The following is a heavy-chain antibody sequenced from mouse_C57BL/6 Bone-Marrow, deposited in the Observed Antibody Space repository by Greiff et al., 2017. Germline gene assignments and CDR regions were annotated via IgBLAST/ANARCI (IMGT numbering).Heavy chain of an antibody. CDR3: ARGDLRAWFAY. CDR1: GYTFTSYW. CDR2: IHPNSGST. V-gene: IGHV1-64*01. Sequence: QVQLQQPGAELVKPGASVKLSCKASGYTFTSYWMPWVKQRPGQGLEWIGMIHPNSGSTNYNEKFKSKATLTVDTSSSTAYMQLSSLTSEDSAVYDCARGDLRAWFAYWGQGTLVTVSA. J-gene: IGHJ3*01.